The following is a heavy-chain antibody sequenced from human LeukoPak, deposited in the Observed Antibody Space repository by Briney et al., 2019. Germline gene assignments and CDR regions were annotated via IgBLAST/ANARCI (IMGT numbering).Heavy chain of an antibody. CDR3: ARDRLRMLATIGPFGY. V-gene: IGHV1-46*01. D-gene: IGHD5-12*01. Sequence: GASVKVSCKVSGYTLTDLSVHWVRQAPGQGLEWMGIINPSGGSTSYAQKFQGRVTMTRDTSTSTVYMELSSLRSEDTAVYYCARDRLRMLATIGPFGYWGQGTLVTVSS. CDR2: INPSGGST. J-gene: IGHJ4*02. CDR1: GYTLTDLS.